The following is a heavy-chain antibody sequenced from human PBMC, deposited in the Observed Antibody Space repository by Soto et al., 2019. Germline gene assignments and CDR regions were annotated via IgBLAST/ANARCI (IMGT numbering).Heavy chain of an antibody. V-gene: IGHV4-39*01. CDR3: ASAGWFDP. CDR2: IYYSGST. CDR1: GGSISSSTYY. J-gene: IGHJ5*02. Sequence: QLQLQESGPGLVKPSETLSLTCTVSGGSISSSTYYWRWIRQPPGKGLEWIGTIYYSGSTYYNPSLKSRVTISVDTSKNQFSLKLSSVTDADTAVYYCASAGWFDPWGQGTLVTVSS.